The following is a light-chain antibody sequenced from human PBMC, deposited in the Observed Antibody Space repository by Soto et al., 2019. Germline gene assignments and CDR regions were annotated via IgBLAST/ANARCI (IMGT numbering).Light chain of an antibody. CDR2: NAS. CDR3: QQYNGYSDA. Sequence: DIPMTQSPSTLSASVGDRVTITCRASQTVLSWLAWYQQKPGKAPKLLIYNASNLESGVPSRFSGSGYGTEFTLTISSLLPDDFATYYCQQYNGYSDAFGQGTKLEIK. V-gene: IGKV1-5*03. J-gene: IGKJ2*01. CDR1: QTVLSW.